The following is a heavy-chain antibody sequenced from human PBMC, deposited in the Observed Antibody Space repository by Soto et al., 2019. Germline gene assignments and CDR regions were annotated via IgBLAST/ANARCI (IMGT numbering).Heavy chain of an antibody. CDR2: ISAYNGNT. CDR1: GSTFTTYG. D-gene: IGHD3-10*01. Sequence: QVQLVQSGAEVKKPGASVKVSCKASGSTFTTYGFTWVRQAPGQGLEWMGWISAYNGNTNYAQKFQGRVTMTTDTSTSTVYLELRSLTSDDTAVYCCARGGRDGMDVWGQGTTVTLSS. CDR3: ARGGRDGMDV. J-gene: IGHJ6*02. V-gene: IGHV1-18*01.